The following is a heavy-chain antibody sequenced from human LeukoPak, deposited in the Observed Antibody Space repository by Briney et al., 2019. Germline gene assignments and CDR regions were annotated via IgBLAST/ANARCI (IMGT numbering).Heavy chain of an antibody. J-gene: IGHJ3*02. CDR3: ATTWGYCSGGSCSTFAGLDI. V-gene: IGHV4-59*12. CDR1: GGSISSYY. Sequence: SETLSLTCTVSGGSISSYYWSWIRQPPGKGLEWIGYIYYSGSTYYNPSLKSRVTISVDTSKNQFSLKLSSVTAADTAVYYCATTWGYCSGGSCSTFAGLDIWGQGTMVTVSS. CDR2: IYYSGST. D-gene: IGHD2-15*01.